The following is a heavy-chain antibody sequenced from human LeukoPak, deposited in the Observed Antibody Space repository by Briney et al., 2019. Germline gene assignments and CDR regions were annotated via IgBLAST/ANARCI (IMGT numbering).Heavy chain of an antibody. J-gene: IGHJ6*02. CDR3: ARTDYDILTGYFYYYYYGMDV. CDR2: MNPNSGNT. V-gene: IGHV1-8*01. CDR1: GYTFTSYD. D-gene: IGHD3-9*01. Sequence: ASVKVSCKASGYTFTSYDINWVRQATGQGLEWMGWMNPNSGNTGYAQKFRGRVTMTRNTSISTAYMELSSLRSEDTAVYYCARTDYDILTGYFYYYYYGMDVWGQGTTVTVSS.